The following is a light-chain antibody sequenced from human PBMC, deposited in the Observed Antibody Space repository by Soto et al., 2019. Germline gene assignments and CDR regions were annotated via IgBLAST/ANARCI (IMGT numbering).Light chain of an antibody. V-gene: IGKV3-15*01. J-gene: IGKJ4*01. CDR2: GAS. Sequence: EIVMTQSPATLSVSPGEGDTLSCRASQTVSSNLAWYKQKPGQAPRLLIYGASTRATGIPARFSGSGSGTEFTLTISSLQSEDFAVYYCHQYNNWPLTFGGGTKVEIK. CDR3: HQYNNWPLT. CDR1: QTVSSN.